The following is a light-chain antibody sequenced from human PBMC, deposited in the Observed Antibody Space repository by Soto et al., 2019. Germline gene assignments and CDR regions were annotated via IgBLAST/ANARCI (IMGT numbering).Light chain of an antibody. CDR2: EVS. J-gene: IGLJ3*02. Sequence: QSVLTQPASVSGSPGQSITLSCTGTSSDVGGYNYVSWYQQHPGKAPKLMIYEVSNRPSGVSNRFSGSKSGNTASLTISGLQAEDEADYYCRSYTSSSTWVFGGGTKLTVL. CDR3: RSYTSSSTWV. CDR1: SSDVGGYNY. V-gene: IGLV2-14*01.